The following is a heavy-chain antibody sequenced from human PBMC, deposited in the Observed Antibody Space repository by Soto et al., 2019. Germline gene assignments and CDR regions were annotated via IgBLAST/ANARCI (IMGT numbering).Heavy chain of an antibody. J-gene: IGHJ6*03. D-gene: IGHD2-2*01. V-gene: IGHV1-8*01. Sequence: GASVKVSCKASGYTFTSYDINWVRQATGQGLEWMGWMNPNSGNTGYAQKFQGRVTMTRNTSISTAYMELSSLRSEDTAVYYCARGVGQGVVPAARGYYYYYMDVWGKGTTVTVS. CDR2: MNPNSGNT. CDR3: ARGVGQGVVPAARGYYYYYMDV. CDR1: GYTFTSYD.